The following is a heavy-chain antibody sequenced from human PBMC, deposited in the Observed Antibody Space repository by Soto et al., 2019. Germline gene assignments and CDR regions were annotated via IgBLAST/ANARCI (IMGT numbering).Heavy chain of an antibody. Sequence: EVQLVESGGGLVQPGGSQRLSCADSGIIFTNYWMHWVRQAPGKGLVWVIRIDNDGSGTSYAGSVKVRFAIAIDNAKNTVYLQMNSLRAEQTVVYYCTTVFEYGGQGTLVTVSS. CDR3: TTVFEY. CDR1: GIIFTNYW. CDR2: IDNDGSGT. J-gene: IGHJ4*02. V-gene: IGHV3-74*01.